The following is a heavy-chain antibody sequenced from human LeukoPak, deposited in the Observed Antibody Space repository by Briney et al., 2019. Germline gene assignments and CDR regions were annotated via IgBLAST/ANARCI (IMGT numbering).Heavy chain of an antibody. D-gene: IGHD1-26*01. J-gene: IGHJ4*02. V-gene: IGHV3-53*01. CDR2: IYSGDST. CDR3: ARVYYSGSSYVGFDY. CDR1: GLTVSSNY. Sequence: GGSLRLSCAASGLTVSSNYMSWVRQAPGNGLEWVSVIYSGDSTYYADSVKGRFTISRDNSKNTLYLQMNSLRAEDTAVYYCARVYYSGSSYVGFDYWGQGTLATVSS.